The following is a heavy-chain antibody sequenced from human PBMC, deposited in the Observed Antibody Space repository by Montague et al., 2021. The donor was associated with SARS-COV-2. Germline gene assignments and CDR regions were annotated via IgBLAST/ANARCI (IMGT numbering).Heavy chain of an antibody. Sequence: TLSLTCTVAGGSISSGGYYWSWIRQHPGKGLEWIGYIYYSGSTYYNPSLKSRVTISVDASKNQFSLKLSSVTAADTAVYYCARARITMIVVVNAFDIWAKGTMATVP. CDR2: IYYSGST. V-gene: IGHV4-31*03. J-gene: IGHJ3*02. D-gene: IGHD3-22*01. CDR1: GGSISSGGYY. CDR3: ARARITMIVVVNAFDI.